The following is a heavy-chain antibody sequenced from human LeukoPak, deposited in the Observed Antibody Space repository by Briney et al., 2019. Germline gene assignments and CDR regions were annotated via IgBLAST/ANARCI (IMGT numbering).Heavy chain of an antibody. CDR2: IYSDGFNT. V-gene: IGHV3-74*01. D-gene: IGHD3-22*01. CDR1: GFTLSNYW. CDR3: ARDLGQYYDTSDNWFDP. J-gene: IGHJ5*02. Sequence: GGSLSLSCGASGFTLSNYWVHWVRHAPGRGRVWVSRIYSDGFNTSYADSVKGRFTNSRDNAKNTLNLQMNSLRAEDTAVYYCARDLGQYYDTSDNWFDPWGQGTLVTVSS.